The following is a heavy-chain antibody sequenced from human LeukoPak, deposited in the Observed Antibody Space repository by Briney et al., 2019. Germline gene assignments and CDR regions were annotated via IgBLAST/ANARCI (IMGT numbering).Heavy chain of an antibody. J-gene: IGHJ4*02. CDR3: ARDSRSWVF. D-gene: IGHD1-26*01. Sequence: PGGSLRLSCAASGFTFSSYWLSWVGQAPGKGLEWVASIKQDGSEKNYVDSVKGRITISRDNAKNSLYLQMNSLRAEDTAVYCCARDSRSWVFWGQGTLVTVSS. CDR2: IKQDGSEK. V-gene: IGHV3-7*01. CDR1: GFTFSSYW.